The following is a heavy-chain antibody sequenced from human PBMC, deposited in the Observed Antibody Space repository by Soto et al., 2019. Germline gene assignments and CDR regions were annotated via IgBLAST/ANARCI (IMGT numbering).Heavy chain of an antibody. Sequence: ASVKVSCKASGYTFTSYAMHWVRQAPGQRLEWMGWINAGNGNTKYSQKFQGRVTITRDKSASTAYMELSSLGSEDTAVYYCASRYSGYQYYYYGMDVWGQGTTVTVSS. D-gene: IGHD5-12*01. J-gene: IGHJ6*02. V-gene: IGHV1-3*01. CDR2: INAGNGNT. CDR3: ASRYSGYQYYYYGMDV. CDR1: GYTFTSYA.